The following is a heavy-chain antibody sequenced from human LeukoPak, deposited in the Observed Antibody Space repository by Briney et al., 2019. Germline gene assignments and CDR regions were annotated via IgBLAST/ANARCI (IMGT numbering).Heavy chain of an antibody. D-gene: IGHD1/OR15-1a*01. Sequence: GGTLRLSCAASGFIFSNYGMSWVRQAPGKGLEWVSGISGSGGSTYYADSAKGRFTISRDNSQNTLYLHMSSLRAEDTAIYYCATEQEGRRAAFDHWGQGTLVTVSS. CDR3: ATEQEGRRAAFDH. J-gene: IGHJ4*02. CDR1: GFIFSNYG. CDR2: ISGSGGST. V-gene: IGHV3-23*01.